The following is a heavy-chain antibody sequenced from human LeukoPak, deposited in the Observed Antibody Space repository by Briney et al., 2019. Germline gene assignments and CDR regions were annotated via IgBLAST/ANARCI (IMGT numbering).Heavy chain of an antibody. J-gene: IGHJ6*03. CDR2: IIPIFGTA. CDR3: ARGGGSYGAPGYYYCMDV. D-gene: IGHD5-18*01. V-gene: IGHV1-69*05. CDR1: GGTFSSYA. Sequence: SVKVSCKASGGTFSSYAISWVRQAPGQGLEWMGGIIPIFGTANYAQKFQGRVTITTDESTSTAYMELSSLRSEDTAVYYCARGGGSYGAPGYYYCMDVWGKGTTVTVSS.